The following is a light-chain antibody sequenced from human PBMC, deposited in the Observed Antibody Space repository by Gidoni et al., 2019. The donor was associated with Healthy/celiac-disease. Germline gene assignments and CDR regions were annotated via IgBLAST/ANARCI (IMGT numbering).Light chain of an antibody. Sequence: EIVLTQPPGTRSLDPGERATLSCMASQSVSSSYLAWYQQKPGQAPRLLIYGASSRATGIPDRFSGSGSGTDFTLTISRLEPEDFAVYYCQQYGSSPRTFGQGTKVEIK. CDR2: GAS. CDR3: QQYGSSPRT. J-gene: IGKJ1*01. V-gene: IGKV3-20*01. CDR1: QSVSSSY.